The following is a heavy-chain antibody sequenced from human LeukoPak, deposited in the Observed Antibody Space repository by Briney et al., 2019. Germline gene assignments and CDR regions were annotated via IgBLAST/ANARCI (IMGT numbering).Heavy chain of an antibody. CDR2: ISYDGSNK. J-gene: IGHJ4*02. D-gene: IGHD5-12*01. V-gene: IGHV3-30*04. CDR3: ARAVTTTSPFDY. CDR1: GFTFSSYA. Sequence: GGSLRLSCAASGFTFSSYAMHWVPEAPGKGLEWVAVISYDGSNKYYADSVKGRFTISRDNSKNTLYLQMNSLRAEDTAVYYCARAVTTTSPFDYWGQGTLVTVSS.